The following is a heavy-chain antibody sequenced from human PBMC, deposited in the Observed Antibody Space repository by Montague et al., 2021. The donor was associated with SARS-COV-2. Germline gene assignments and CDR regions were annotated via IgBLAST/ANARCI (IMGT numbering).Heavy chain of an antibody. CDR1: GSWNAGAY. V-gene: IGHV4-59*08. D-gene: IGHD6-19*01. J-gene: IGHJ3*01. CDR3: ARGWAFDP. Sequence: SETLSLTCTISGSWNAGAYWNRTRQYSGHQPEWFAYVYYNGNTKYNPSLQSRVTISIDTSENQFSLRLNSVTAADTAVYFCARGWAFDPWGQGRLVTVSS. CDR2: VYYNGNT.